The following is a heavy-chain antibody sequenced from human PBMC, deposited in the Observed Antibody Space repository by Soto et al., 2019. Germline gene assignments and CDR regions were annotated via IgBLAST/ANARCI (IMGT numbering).Heavy chain of an antibody. D-gene: IGHD6-19*01. Sequence: QVQLQEAGPGLVKPSQTLSLTCTVSGGSISSGDYYWSWIRQPPGKGLEWIGYIYYSGSTYYNPSLQSRVTISVDTSKNQFSLKLSSVTVADTAMYYCARDRNGAGNYFDYWGQGTLVTVSS. J-gene: IGHJ4*02. CDR2: IYYSGST. V-gene: IGHV4-30-4*01. CDR1: GGSISSGDYY. CDR3: ARDRNGAGNYFDY.